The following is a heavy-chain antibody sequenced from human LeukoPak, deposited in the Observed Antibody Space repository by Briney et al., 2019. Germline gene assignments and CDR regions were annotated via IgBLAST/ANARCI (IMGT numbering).Heavy chain of an antibody. CDR1: GFTFSSYW. CDR3: AREQYYYDSSGYYGTY. V-gene: IGHV3-74*01. J-gene: IGHJ4*02. D-gene: IGHD3-22*01. Sequence: PGGSLRLSCAPSGFTFSSYWMLWVRQAPGKGLVWVSCINSDGSSTSYADSVKGRFTISRDNAKNTLYLQMNSLRAEDTAVYYCAREQYYYDSSGYYGTYWGQGTLVTVSS. CDR2: INSDGSST.